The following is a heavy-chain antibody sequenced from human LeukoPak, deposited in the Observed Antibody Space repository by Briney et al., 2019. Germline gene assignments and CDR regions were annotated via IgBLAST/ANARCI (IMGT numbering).Heavy chain of an antibody. CDR2: ISGSGSIT. CDR1: GFTFANYA. CDR3: AKERGISYTYEFDY. V-gene: IGHV3-23*01. D-gene: IGHD3-16*01. Sequence: PGGSLRLSCAASGFTFANYAMTWVRQAPGKGLDWVSLISGSGSITYYTDSVQGRFTISRDNSRNTLYLQMSSLRAEDTAIYYCAKERGISYTYEFDYWGQGALVTVSS. J-gene: IGHJ4*02.